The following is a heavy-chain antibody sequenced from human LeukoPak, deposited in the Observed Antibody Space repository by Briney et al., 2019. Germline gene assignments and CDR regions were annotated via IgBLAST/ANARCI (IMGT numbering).Heavy chain of an antibody. V-gene: IGHV3-15*01. J-gene: IGHJ4*02. CDR1: GFTVSDAW. D-gene: IGHD1-26*01. Sequence: GGSLRLSCAASGFTVSDAWMNWVRQVPGKGLEWIGLFKSKTNGGTTDYAAPVKGRFTMSRDDSKNTLYLQMNSLKTEDTAMYYCTTEYSGSFSNWGQGILVTVSS. CDR3: TTEYSGSFSN. CDR2: FKSKTNGGTT.